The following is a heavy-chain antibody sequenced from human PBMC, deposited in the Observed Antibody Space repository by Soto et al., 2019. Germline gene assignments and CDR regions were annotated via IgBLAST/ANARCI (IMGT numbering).Heavy chain of an antibody. D-gene: IGHD3-16*01. CDR1: GFNFGFFG. Sequence: QIQLVESGGDVVQPGKSLRLSCAASGFNFGFFGMHWVRQAPGKGLEWVAFISGDGLNTQYADSVRGRFTLSSDYSRKTMYLQMDSLRDEDTALYYCARGNLCFDFDSWGLGTLVTVSS. CDR3: ARGNLCFDFDS. J-gene: IGHJ4*02. CDR2: ISGDGLNT. V-gene: IGHV3-30*03.